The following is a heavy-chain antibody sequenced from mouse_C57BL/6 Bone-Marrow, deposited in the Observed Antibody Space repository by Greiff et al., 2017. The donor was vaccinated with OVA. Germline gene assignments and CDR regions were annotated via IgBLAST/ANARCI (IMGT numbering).Heavy chain of an antibody. V-gene: IGHV3-6*01. CDR1: GYSITSGYY. CDR3: ARDRLLYAMDY. J-gene: IGHJ4*01. D-gene: IGHD1-2*01. CDR2: ISYDGSN. Sequence: DVKLQESGPGLVKPSQSLSLTCSVTGYSITSGYYWNWIRQFPGNKLEWMGYISYDGSNNYNPSLKNRISITRDTSKNQFFLKLNSVTTEDTATYYCARDRLLYAMDYWGQGTSVTVSS.